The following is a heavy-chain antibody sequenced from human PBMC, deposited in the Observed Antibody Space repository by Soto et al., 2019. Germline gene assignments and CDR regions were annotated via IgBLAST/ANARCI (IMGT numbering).Heavy chain of an antibody. Sequence: SGPTLVNPTQTLTLTCTFSGFSLTTRGVGVGWIRQPPGKALEWLALIYWDDDEGYSPFLKSRLTITKDTSKNQVVLTMTNMDPVDTATYYCSHSFGVRPFDYWGQGTLVTVSS. CDR1: GFSLTTRGVG. J-gene: IGHJ4*02. CDR2: IYWDDDE. V-gene: IGHV2-5*02. D-gene: IGHD3-10*01. CDR3: SHSFGVRPFDY.